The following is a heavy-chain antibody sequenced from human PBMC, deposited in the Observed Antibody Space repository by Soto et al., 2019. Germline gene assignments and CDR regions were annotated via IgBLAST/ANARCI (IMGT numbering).Heavy chain of an antibody. CDR1: GFTFTTYG. Sequence: PGGSLRLSCAASGFTFTTYGMNWVRQAPGKGLEWVAVISYDGSNKLYADSVRGRFAISRDNSKNTLYLQMDRMRPEDTAVYYCAKDRGYCSSHIRFNILHFDYWGQGDPVTVSS. V-gene: IGHV3-30*18. D-gene: IGHD2-2*01. CDR3: AKDRGYCSSHIRFNILHFDY. CDR2: ISYDGSNK. J-gene: IGHJ4*02.